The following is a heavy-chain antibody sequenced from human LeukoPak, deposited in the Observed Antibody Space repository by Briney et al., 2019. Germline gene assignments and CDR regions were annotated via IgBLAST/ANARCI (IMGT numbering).Heavy chain of an antibody. CDR3: ARHPHSSGWYGVGFDP. D-gene: IGHD6-19*01. CDR1: GGSISSYY. CDR2: IYYSGST. V-gene: IGHV4-59*08. Sequence: PSETLSLTCTVSGGSISSYYWSWIRQPPGKGLERIGYIYYSGSTNYNPSLKSRVTISVDTSKNQFSLKLSSVTAADTAVYYCARHPHSSGWYGVGFDPWGQGTLVTVSS. J-gene: IGHJ5*02.